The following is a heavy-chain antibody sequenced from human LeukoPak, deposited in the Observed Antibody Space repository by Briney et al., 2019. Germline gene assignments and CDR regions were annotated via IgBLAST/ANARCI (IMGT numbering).Heavy chain of an antibody. V-gene: IGHV1-2*02. CDR1: GYTFTGYY. CDR3: ARAPFTIFGVALADY. Sequence: ASVKVSCKASGYTFTGYYMHWVRQAPGQGLEWMGWINPNSGGTNYAQKFQGRVTKTRDTSISTAYMELSRLRSGDTAVYYCARAPFTIFGVALADYWGQGTLVTVSS. D-gene: IGHD3-3*01. J-gene: IGHJ4*02. CDR2: INPNSGGT.